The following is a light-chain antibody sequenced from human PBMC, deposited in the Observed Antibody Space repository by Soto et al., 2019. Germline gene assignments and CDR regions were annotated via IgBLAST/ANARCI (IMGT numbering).Light chain of an antibody. V-gene: IGKV1-5*03. Sequence: DIQMTQSPSTLSASVGDRVTITCRASQSISSYLAWYQQKPGKAPKLLIYKASSLESGVPPRFSRSGSGTEFTLTISSLQPDDFATYYCQQYNSYSPEGFFGQATTLEIK. CDR3: QQYNSYSPEGF. CDR2: KAS. CDR1: QSISSY. J-gene: IGKJ2*01.